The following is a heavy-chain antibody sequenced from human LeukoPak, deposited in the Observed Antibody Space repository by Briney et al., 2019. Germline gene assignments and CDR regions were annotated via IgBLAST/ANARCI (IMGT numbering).Heavy chain of an antibody. Sequence: SQTLSLTCAISGDSVSSNSAAWNWIRQSPSRGLEWLGRTYYRSKWYNDYAVSVKSRITINPDTSKNQFSLKLSSVTAADTAVYYCARGYSYGQKPFNDIWGQGTMVTVSS. CDR3: ARGYSYGQKPFNDI. J-gene: IGHJ3*02. D-gene: IGHD5-18*01. CDR1: GDSVSSNSAA. V-gene: IGHV6-1*01. CDR2: TYYRSKWYN.